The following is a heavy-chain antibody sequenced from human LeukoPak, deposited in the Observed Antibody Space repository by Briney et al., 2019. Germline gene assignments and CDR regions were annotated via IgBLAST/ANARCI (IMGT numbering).Heavy chain of an antibody. CDR2: IYDSGST. CDR3: ARTYSGRSYYFDC. J-gene: IGHJ4*02. CDR1: GGSISSFH. Sequence: SETLSLTCTVSGGSISSFHWSWIRQPPGKGLEHIGNIYDSGSTYYNPSLKSRVTISVDTSKNQFSLKLSSVTAEGTAVYYRARTYSGRSYYFDCWGQGTLVTVSS. V-gene: IGHV4-59*01. D-gene: IGHD1-26*01.